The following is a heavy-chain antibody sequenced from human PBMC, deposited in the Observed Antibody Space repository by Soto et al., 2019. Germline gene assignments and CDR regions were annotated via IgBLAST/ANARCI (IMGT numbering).Heavy chain of an antibody. Sequence: PGGSLRLSCAGSGSSFSSYVLSWVRQAPGRGLEWVAATSYDGNNRYYADSVKGRFIISRDNSKNTLDLEMETPRPEDTAVYYCAGVYYGGDSVNNFWGQGTPVTVSS. CDR1: GSSFSSYV. CDR3: AGVYYGGDSVNNF. CDR2: TSYDGNNR. V-gene: IGHV3-30-3*01. J-gene: IGHJ4*02. D-gene: IGHD2-21*02.